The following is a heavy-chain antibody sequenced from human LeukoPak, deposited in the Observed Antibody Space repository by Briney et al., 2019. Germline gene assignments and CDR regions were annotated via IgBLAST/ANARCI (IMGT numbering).Heavy chain of an antibody. CDR3: ASSMVTGLFDY. J-gene: IGHJ4*02. V-gene: IGHV5-51*01. CDR1: GSSFTSYW. D-gene: IGHD5-18*01. CDR2: IYPGDSDT. Sequence: GESLKISCKDSGSSFTSYWIGWVRQMPGKGLEWMGIIYPGDSDTRYSPSFQGQVTISADKSISTAYLQWSSLKASDTAMYCCASSMVTGLFDYWGQGTLVTVSS.